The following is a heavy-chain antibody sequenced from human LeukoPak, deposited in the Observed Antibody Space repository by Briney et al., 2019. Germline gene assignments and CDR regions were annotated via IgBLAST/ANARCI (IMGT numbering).Heavy chain of an antibody. CDR1: GFTVSSKY. CDR3: AKAALGPTDY. D-gene: IGHD4-17*01. Sequence: SGGSLRLSCAASGFTVSSKYMSWVRQAPGKGLEWVSVIYSGGSTYYADSVKGRFTISRDNSKNTLYLQMNSLRAEDTAVYYCAKAALGPTDYWGQGTLVTVSS. J-gene: IGHJ4*02. V-gene: IGHV3-53*01. CDR2: IYSGGST.